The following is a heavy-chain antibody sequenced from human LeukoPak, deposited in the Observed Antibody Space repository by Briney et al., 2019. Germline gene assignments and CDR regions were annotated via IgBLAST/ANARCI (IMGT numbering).Heavy chain of an antibody. V-gene: IGHV1-18*01. J-gene: IGHJ6*02. CDR3: ARDIPYSSSWYGSLLGYYYGMDV. D-gene: IGHD6-13*01. CDR2: ISAYNGNT. CDR1: GYTFTSYG. Sequence: GASVKVSCKASGYTFTSYGISWVRQAPGQGLEWMGWISAYNGNTNYAQKLQGRVTMTTDTSTSTAYMELRSLRSDDTAVYYCARDIPYSSSWYGSLLGYYYGMDVWGQGTTVTVSS.